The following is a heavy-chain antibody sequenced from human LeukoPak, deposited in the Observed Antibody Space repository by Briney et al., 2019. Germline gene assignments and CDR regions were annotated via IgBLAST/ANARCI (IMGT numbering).Heavy chain of an antibody. V-gene: IGHV1-2*02. D-gene: IGHD6-19*01. CDR2: INPNSGGT. CDR3: ARVIAVAGTKYYGMDV. J-gene: IGHJ6*02. CDR1: GYTFTGYY. Sequence: ASVKVSCKASGYTFTGYYMHWVRQAPGQGLEWTGWINPNSGGTNYAQKFQGRVTMTRDTSISTAYMELSRLRSDDTAVYYCARVIAVAGTKYYGMDVWGQGTTVTVSS.